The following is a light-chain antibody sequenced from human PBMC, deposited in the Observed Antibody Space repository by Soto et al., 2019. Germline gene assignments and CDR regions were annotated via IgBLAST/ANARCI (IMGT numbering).Light chain of an antibody. CDR1: QDSTKY. CDR3: QQYSHLIT. CDR2: DAS. J-gene: IGKJ5*01. V-gene: IGKV1-33*01. Sequence: IQLTQSPSSLSASVGDIVTITCRASQDSTKYVAWYQQKPGKAPNLLIYDASTLHSGVPSRFSGSGSGTDFTFTISSLQPEDIATYYCQQYSHLITFGQGTRLEIK.